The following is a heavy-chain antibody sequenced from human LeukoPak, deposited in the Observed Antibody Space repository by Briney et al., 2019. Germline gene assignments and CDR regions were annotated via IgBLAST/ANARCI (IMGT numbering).Heavy chain of an antibody. CDR3: ARRDHYDSSGYPNFDY. V-gene: IGHV5-51*01. Sequence: GASLQISCKGSGSSFTSYWIGWVRQLPGKGLEWMGIIYPGDSDTRYSPSFQGQVTISADKSISTAYLQWSSLKASDTAMYYCARRDHYDSSGYPNFDYWGQGTLVTVSS. CDR2: IYPGDSDT. D-gene: IGHD3-22*01. J-gene: IGHJ4*02. CDR1: GSSFTSYW.